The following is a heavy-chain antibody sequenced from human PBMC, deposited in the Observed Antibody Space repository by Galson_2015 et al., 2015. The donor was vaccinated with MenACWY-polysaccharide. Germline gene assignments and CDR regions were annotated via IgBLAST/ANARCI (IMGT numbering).Heavy chain of an antibody. J-gene: IGHJ5*02. D-gene: IGHD1-14*01. Sequence: SLRLSCAASGFTFSDTWMSWVRQAPGKGLEWVALIKSDGSQKEYMHSVKGRFAISRDNAKNSLYLQINSLRVEDTAVYYCARDPNRRNSFGTRGQGTLLPVSS. CDR2: IKSDGSQK. CDR3: ARDPNRRNSFGT. V-gene: IGHV3-7*01. CDR1: GFTFSDTW.